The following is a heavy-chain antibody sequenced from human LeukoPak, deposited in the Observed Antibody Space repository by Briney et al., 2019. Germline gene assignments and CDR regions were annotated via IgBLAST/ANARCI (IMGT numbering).Heavy chain of an antibody. CDR2: IRYDGSNK. J-gene: IGHJ6*04. CDR1: GFTFSSYG. CDR3: AKASYGSGSYYNLGMDV. D-gene: IGHD3-10*01. Sequence: GGSLRLSCAASGFTFSSYGTHWVRQAPGKGLEWVAFIRYDGSNKYYADSVKGRFTISRDNSKNTLYLQMNSLRAEDTAVYYCAKASYGSGSYYNLGMDVWGKGTTVTISS. V-gene: IGHV3-30*02.